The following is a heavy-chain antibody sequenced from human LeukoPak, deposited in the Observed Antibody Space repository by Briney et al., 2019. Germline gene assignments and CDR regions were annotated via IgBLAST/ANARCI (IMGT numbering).Heavy chain of an antibody. CDR1: GFTFSSYS. Sequence: GGSLRLSCAASGFTFSSYSMNWVRQAPGKGLEWVSSISSSSSYIYYADSVKGRFTISRDNAKNSLYLQMNSLRAEDTAVYYCARDCTNGVCYNWFDPRGQGTRVTVSS. V-gene: IGHV3-21*01. D-gene: IGHD2-8*01. J-gene: IGHJ5*02. CDR3: ARDCTNGVCYNWFDP. CDR2: ISSSSSYI.